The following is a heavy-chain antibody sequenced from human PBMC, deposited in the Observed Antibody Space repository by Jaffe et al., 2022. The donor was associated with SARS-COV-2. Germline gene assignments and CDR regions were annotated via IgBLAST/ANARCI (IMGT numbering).Heavy chain of an antibody. CDR2: ISWNSGSI. D-gene: IGHD6-13*01. CDR1: GFTFDDYA. J-gene: IGHJ6*02. Sequence: EVQLVESGGGLVQPGRSLRLSCAASGFTFDDYAMHWVRQAPGKGLEWVSGISWNSGSIGYADSVKGRFTISRDNAKNSLYLQMNSLRAEDTALYYCAKDPSEQLVGGGMDVWGQGTTVTVSS. CDR3: AKDPSEQLVGGGMDV. V-gene: IGHV3-9*01.